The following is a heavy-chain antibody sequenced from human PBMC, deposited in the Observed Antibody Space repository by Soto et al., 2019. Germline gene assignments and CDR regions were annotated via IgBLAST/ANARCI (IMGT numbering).Heavy chain of an antibody. Sequence: GGSMRLSCAASGFTFSSYAMSWVRQAPGKGLEWVSAISGSGGTTYYADSVKGRFTISRDNSKNTLYLQINSLRAEDTAVYYCAKEDRFTMSGAFDIWGQGTMFTVSS. CDR1: GFTFSSYA. V-gene: IGHV3-23*01. D-gene: IGHD2-2*01. CDR2: ISGSGGTT. CDR3: AKEDRFTMSGAFDI. J-gene: IGHJ3*02.